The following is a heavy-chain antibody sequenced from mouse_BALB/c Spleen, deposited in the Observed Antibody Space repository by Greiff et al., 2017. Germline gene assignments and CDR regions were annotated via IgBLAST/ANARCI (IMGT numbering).Heavy chain of an antibody. CDR3: ARLLLRLRAMDY. Sequence: QVQLKQPGAELVKPGASVKMSCKASGYTFTSYWMHWVKQRPGQGLEWIGYINPSTGYTEYNQKFKDKATLTADKSSSTAYMQLSSLTSEDSAVYYCARLLLRLRAMDYWGQGTSVTVSS. V-gene: IGHV1S26*01. CDR2: INPSTGYT. D-gene: IGHD1-2*01. CDR1: GYTFTSYW. J-gene: IGHJ4*01.